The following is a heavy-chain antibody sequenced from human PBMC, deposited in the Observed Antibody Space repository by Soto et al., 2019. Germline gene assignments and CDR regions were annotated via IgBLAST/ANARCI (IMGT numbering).Heavy chain of an antibody. CDR2: IYWDDAK. CDR1: GFSLTTSAVA. Sequence: QITLKESGPTVVKPTQTLTLTCNVSGFSLTTSAVAVGWIRQPPGKALEWLTLIYWDDAKRYSPSLKSRLTISRDSSKNPLLLTMTNMVPVDTVTHSGARLIGATCWGDWGQGALVTVSS. CDR3: ARLIGATCWGD. V-gene: IGHV2-5*02. J-gene: IGHJ4*02. D-gene: IGHD1-26*01.